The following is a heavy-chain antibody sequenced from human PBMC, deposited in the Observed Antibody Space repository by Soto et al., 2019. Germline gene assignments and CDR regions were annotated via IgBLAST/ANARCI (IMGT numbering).Heavy chain of an antibody. CDR3: AKNGQPPYYYYGMDV. CDR2: ISGYNGGT. J-gene: IGHJ6*02. D-gene: IGHD2-8*01. V-gene: IGHV1-18*01. CDR1: GYTFTRYG. Sequence: ASVKVSCKASGYTFTRYGISWVRQAPGQGLEWMGWISGYNGGTKYAQKFQGRVTMTVDTSTTTAYMELRSLTSDDRAVYYCAKNGQPPYYYYGMDVWGQGTTVTVSS.